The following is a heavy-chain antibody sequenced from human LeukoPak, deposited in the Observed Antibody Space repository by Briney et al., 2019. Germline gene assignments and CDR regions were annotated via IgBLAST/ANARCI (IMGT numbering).Heavy chain of an antibody. CDR2: INADNGNT. V-gene: IGHV1-3*01. J-gene: IGHJ1*01. CDR3: AREAGTNWIFGEYFPF. D-gene: IGHD1-1*01. CDR1: GYTFNSHP. Sequence: ASVKVSCKASGYTFNSHPMHWVRQAPRQRLEWMGWINADNGNTRYSQKLQGRVTITRDTSANTAYMELSGLRSDDTAVYYCAREAGTNWIFGEYFPFWGQGTLVTVSA.